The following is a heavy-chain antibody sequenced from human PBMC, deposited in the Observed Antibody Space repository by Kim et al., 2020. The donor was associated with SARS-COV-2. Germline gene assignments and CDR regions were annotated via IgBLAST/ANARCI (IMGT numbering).Heavy chain of an antibody. CDR3: ARVPVVAATLNEKSAFDI. CDR1: GGSISSGGYY. J-gene: IGHJ3*02. CDR2: IYYSGST. D-gene: IGHD2-15*01. V-gene: IGHV4-31*03. Sequence: SETLSLTCTVSGGSISSGGYYWSWIRQHPGKGLEWIGYIYYSGSTYYNPSLKSRVTISVDTSKNQFSLKLSSVTAADTAVYYCARVPVVAATLNEKSAFDIWGQGTMVTVSS.